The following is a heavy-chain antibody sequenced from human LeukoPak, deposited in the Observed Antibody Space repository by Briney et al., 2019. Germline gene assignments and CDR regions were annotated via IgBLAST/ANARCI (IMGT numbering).Heavy chain of an antibody. J-gene: IGHJ3*02. CDR1: GYTFTSYD. CDR3: ARGLDSSSWDAFDI. Sequence: ASVKVSCKAPGYTFTSYDINWVRQATGQGLEWMGWMNPNSGNTGYAQKFQGRVTMTRNTSISTAYMELSSLRSEDTAVYYCARGLDSSSWDAFDIWGQGTMVTVSS. D-gene: IGHD6-13*01. CDR2: MNPNSGNT. V-gene: IGHV1-8*01.